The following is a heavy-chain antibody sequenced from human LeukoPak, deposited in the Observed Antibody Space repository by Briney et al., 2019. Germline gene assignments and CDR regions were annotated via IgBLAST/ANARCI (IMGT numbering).Heavy chain of an antibody. CDR1: GYTFTSYG. Sequence: ASVKVSCKASGYTFTSYGISWVRQAPGQGLEWVGWISAYNRDTNYAQKVQGRVTMTTDTSTTTAYMELKNLRSDDTAVYYCAGDTSGGPYFDYWGQGTLVTVAS. J-gene: IGHJ4*02. V-gene: IGHV1-18*01. CDR2: ISAYNRDT. D-gene: IGHD4-23*01. CDR3: AGDTSGGPYFDY.